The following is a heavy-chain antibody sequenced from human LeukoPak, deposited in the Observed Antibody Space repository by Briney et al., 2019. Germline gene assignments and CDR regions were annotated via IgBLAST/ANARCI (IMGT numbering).Heavy chain of an antibody. Sequence: SETLSLTCTVSGGSISSSSYYWGWIRQPPGKGLEWIGSIYYSGSTYYNPSLKSRVTISVDTSKNQFSLKLSFVTAADTAVYYCARLRRGNSSGWYSFDYWGQGTLVTVSS. J-gene: IGHJ4*02. CDR3: ARLRRGNSSGWYSFDY. CDR1: GGSISSSSYY. CDR2: IYYSGST. D-gene: IGHD6-19*01. V-gene: IGHV4-39*01.